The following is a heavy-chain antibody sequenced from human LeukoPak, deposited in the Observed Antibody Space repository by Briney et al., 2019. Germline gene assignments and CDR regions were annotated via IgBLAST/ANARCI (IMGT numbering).Heavy chain of an antibody. CDR2: IYYSGST. V-gene: IGHV4-59*12. J-gene: IGHJ4*02. D-gene: IGHD5-24*01. CDR1: GGSISSYY. Sequence: SETLSLTCTVSGGSISSYYWSWIRQPPGKGLEWIGYIYYSGSTNYNPSLKSRVTISVDTSKNQFSLKLSSVTAADTAVYYCARDQGVATIDYWGQGTLVTVSS. CDR3: ARDQGVATIDY.